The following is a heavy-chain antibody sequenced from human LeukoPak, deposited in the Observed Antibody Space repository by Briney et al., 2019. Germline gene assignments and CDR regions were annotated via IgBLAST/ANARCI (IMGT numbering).Heavy chain of an antibody. J-gene: IGHJ6*02. Sequence: ASVKVSCKASGYTFTNYDISWVRQAPGQGLEWMGWISAYNGNTNYIQQLQARVTITTDTSTSTVNIELKSLRSDDTAVYYCARRTAAGLLDVWGQGTPVTGSS. V-gene: IGHV1-18*01. CDR2: ISAYNGNT. D-gene: IGHD6-13*01. CDR1: GYTFTNYD. CDR3: ARRTAAGLLDV.